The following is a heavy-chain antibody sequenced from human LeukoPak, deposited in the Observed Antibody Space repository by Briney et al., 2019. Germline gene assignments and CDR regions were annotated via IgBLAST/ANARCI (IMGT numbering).Heavy chain of an antibody. Sequence: ASVKVSCKASGYTFTSYYMHWVRQAPGQGLEWMGIINPSGGSTSYAQKFQGRVTMTRDTSTSTVYMELSSLRSEDTAVYYCARDESSGWYEGRFDPWGQGTLVTVSS. D-gene: IGHD6-19*01. CDR3: ARDESSGWYEGRFDP. J-gene: IGHJ5*02. CDR1: GYTFTSYY. V-gene: IGHV1-46*01. CDR2: INPSGGST.